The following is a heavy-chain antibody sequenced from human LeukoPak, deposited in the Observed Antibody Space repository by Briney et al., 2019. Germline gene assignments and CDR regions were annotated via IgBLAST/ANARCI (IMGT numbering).Heavy chain of an antibody. Sequence: GRSLRLSCAASGFTFSSYGMHWVRQAPGKGLEWVAVIWYDGSNKYYADSVKGRFTISRDNSKNTLYLQMNSLRAEDTAVYYCARDPPYCSSTSCYYLYYYMDVWGKGTTVTVSS. J-gene: IGHJ6*03. CDR2: IWYDGSNK. CDR1: GFTFSSYG. D-gene: IGHD2-2*01. V-gene: IGHV3-33*01. CDR3: ARDPPYCSSTSCYYLYYYMDV.